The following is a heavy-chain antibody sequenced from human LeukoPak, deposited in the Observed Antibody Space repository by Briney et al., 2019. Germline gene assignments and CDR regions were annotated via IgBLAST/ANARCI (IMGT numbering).Heavy chain of an antibody. Sequence: GASVKVSCKASGYTFTSYYMHWVRQAPGQGLEWMGIINPSGGSTSYAQKFQGRVTMTRDMSTSTVYMELSSLRSEDTAVYYCARDLTSSGYYLMDGFDYWGQGTLVTVSS. D-gene: IGHD3-22*01. J-gene: IGHJ4*02. V-gene: IGHV1-46*01. CDR2: INPSGGST. CDR3: ARDLTSSGYYLMDGFDY. CDR1: GYTFTSYY.